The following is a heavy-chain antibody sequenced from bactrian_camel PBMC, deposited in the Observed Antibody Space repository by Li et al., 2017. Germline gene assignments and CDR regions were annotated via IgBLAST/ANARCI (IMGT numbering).Heavy chain of an antibody. D-gene: IGHD3*01. CDR2: IDTGDGST. J-gene: IGHJ4*01. Sequence: QLVESGGGSALAGGSVRLSCAASGYTFNTYSWFRQAPGQEREGVAAIDTGDGSTYYLNSVEGRFTISHDNAKNTHALQMTSLQPEDTAMYYCTGGGSMFRGCEYGYWGQGTQVTVS. CDR1: GYTFNTY. CDR3: TGGGSMFRGCEYGY. V-gene: IGHV3S28*01.